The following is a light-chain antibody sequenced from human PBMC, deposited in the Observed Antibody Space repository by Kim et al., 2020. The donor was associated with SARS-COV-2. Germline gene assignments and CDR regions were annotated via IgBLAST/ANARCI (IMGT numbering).Light chain of an antibody. V-gene: IGKV1-27*01. J-gene: IGKJ4*01. CDR1: QAISSS. Sequence: DIQMTQSPSSLSASVGDRVTITCRASQAISSSLAWYQQKPGKVPKLLIYAASTLQSGVPSRFSGSGSGTDFTLTISSLQPEDVATYYCQKCYSAPLTFGGGTKLEI. CDR2: AAS. CDR3: QKCYSAPLT.